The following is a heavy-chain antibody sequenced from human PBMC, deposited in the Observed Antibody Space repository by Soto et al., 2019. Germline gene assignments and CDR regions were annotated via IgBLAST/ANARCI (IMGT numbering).Heavy chain of an antibody. J-gene: IGHJ6*03. CDR3: TRRGGTTVTTDHYYYYYMDV. Sequence: EVQLVESGGGLVQPGGSLKLSCAASGFTFSGSAMHWVRQASGKGLEWVGRIRSKANSYATAYAASVKGRFTISRDDSKNTAYLQMNSLKTEDTAVYYCTRRGGTTVTTDHYYYYYMDVWGKGTTVTVSS. V-gene: IGHV3-73*01. D-gene: IGHD4-17*01. CDR1: GFTFSGSA. CDR2: IRSKANSYAT.